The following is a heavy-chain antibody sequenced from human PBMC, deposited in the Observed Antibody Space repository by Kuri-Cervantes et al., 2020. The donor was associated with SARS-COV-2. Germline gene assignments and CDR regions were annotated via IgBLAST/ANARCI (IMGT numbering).Heavy chain of an antibody. D-gene: IGHD6-19*01. CDR2: IWYDGSNK. Sequence: SLKIYCEASGFPFSSYGMHWDRRAPGKGLEWVAVIWYDGSNKYYADSVKGRFTISRDNSKNTLYLQMNSLRAEDTAVYYCARGSSGWPGDASWNFDYWGQGTLVTVSS. CDR3: ARGSSGWPGDASWNFDY. CDR1: GFPFSSYG. V-gene: IGHV3-33*01. J-gene: IGHJ4*02.